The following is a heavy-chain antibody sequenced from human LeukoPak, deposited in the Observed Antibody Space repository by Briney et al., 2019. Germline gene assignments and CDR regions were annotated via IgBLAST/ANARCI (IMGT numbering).Heavy chain of an antibody. Sequence: GASVKVSCKASGYTFTGYYMHWVRQAPGQGLEWMGIINPSGGSTGYAQKFQGRVTMTRDTSTSTVYMELSSLRSEDTAVYYCARDRAQQLVPDYWGQGTLVTVSS. D-gene: IGHD6-13*01. CDR3: ARDRAQQLVPDY. CDR1: GYTFTGYY. V-gene: IGHV1-46*01. J-gene: IGHJ4*02. CDR2: INPSGGST.